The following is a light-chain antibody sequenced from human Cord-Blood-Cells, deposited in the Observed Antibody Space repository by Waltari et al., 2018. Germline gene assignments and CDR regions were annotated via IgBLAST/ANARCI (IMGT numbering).Light chain of an antibody. CDR3: QQYDNLPT. CDR1: QEISNY. Sequence: DIQMNQSPSSLSASVGDRVTITCQASQEISNYLNWYQQKPGKAPKLLIYDASNLETGVPSRFSGSGSGTDFTFTISSLQPEDIATYYCQQYDNLPTFGQGTKVEIK. CDR2: DAS. J-gene: IGKJ1*01. V-gene: IGKV1-33*01.